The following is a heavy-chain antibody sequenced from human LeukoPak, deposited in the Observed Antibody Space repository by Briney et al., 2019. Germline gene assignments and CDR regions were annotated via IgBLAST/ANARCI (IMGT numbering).Heavy chain of an antibody. J-gene: IGHJ4*02. V-gene: IGHV3-7*01. CDR1: GFTFSSYW. D-gene: IGHD1-26*01. Sequence: GGSLRLSCAASGFTFSSYWMSWVRQAPGKGLEWVANIKQDGSEKYYVDSVKGRFTISRDNAKNSLYLQMNSLRAEDTAVYYCASIYLIVEATTFDYWGQGTLVTVSS. CDR2: IKQDGSEK. CDR3: ASIYLIVEATTFDY.